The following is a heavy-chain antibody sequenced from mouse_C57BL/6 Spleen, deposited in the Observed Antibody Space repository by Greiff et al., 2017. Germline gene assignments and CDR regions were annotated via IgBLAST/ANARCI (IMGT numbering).Heavy chain of an antibody. CDR2: ISGGGGNT. J-gene: IGHJ4*01. CDR3: ARHYYGSSYDAMDY. V-gene: IGHV5-9*01. CDR1: GFTFSSYT. Sequence: EVNVVESGGGLVKPGGSLKLSCAASGFTFSSYTMSWVRQTPEKRLEWVATISGGGGNTYYPDSVKGRFTISRDNAKNTLYLQMSSLRSEDTALYYCARHYYGSSYDAMDYWGQGTSVTVSS. D-gene: IGHD1-1*01.